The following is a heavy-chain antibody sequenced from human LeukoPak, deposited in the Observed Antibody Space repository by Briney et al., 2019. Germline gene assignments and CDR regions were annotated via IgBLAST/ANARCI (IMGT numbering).Heavy chain of an antibody. D-gene: IGHD1-14*01. V-gene: IGHV3-48*03. CDR3: AREVRVPRTAFDV. CDR2: IVNVGRTI. J-gene: IGHJ3*01. Sequence: GGSLRLSCAASGFPFSSYEMHWVRQAPGKGLEWVSYIVNVGRTIYYADSVKGRFTISRDNAKNSLFLQMNSLRVVDTAVYYCAREVRVPRTAFDVWGQGTMVTVTS. CDR1: GFPFSSYE.